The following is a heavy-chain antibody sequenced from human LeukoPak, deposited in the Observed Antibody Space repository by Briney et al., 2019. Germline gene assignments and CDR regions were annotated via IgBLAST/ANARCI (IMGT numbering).Heavy chain of an antibody. D-gene: IGHD2-15*01. V-gene: IGHV3-21*04. CDR3: AKGYCSGGSCSEGAFDI. CDR1: GFTFSKYA. CDR2: ISSSSSYI. J-gene: IGHJ3*02. Sequence: GGSLRLSCAASGFTFSKYAMTWVRQAPGKGLEWVSSISSSSSYIYYADSVKGRFTISRDNAKNSLYLQMNSLRAEDMALYYCAKGYCSGGSCSEGAFDIWGQGTMVTVSS.